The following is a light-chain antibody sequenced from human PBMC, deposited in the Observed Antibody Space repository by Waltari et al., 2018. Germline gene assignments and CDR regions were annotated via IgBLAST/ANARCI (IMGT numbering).Light chain of an antibody. CDR2: GNN. V-gene: IGLV1-47*01. CDR3: AAWDDRLRGVV. Sequence: QSLLTQPPSASGTPGQRVTISCSGSSSNIGSYYVYWYQQLPGTAPKLRIDGNNQRPSGVPDRFSGSKSGTSGSLAIRGLRSEDEADYYCAAWDDRLRGVVFGGGTKLTV. CDR1: SSNIGSYY. J-gene: IGLJ2*01.